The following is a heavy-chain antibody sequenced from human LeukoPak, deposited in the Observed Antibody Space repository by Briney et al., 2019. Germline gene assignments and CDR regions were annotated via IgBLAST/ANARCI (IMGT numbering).Heavy chain of an antibody. J-gene: IGHJ1*01. CDR2: ISYDGSNK. CDR3: AKGLHYYDSSGYYRAEYFQH. Sequence: PGGSLRLSCAASGFTFSSYAMHWVRRAPGKGLEWVAVISYDGSNKYYADSVKGRFTISRDNSKNTLYLQMNSLRAEDTAVYYCAKGLHYYDSSGYYRAEYFQHWGQGTLVTVSS. D-gene: IGHD3-22*01. V-gene: IGHV3-30*04. CDR1: GFTFSSYA.